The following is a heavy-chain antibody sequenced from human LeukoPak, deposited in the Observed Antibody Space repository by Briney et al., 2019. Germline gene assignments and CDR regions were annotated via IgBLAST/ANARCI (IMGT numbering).Heavy chain of an antibody. CDR2: INSDGSST. V-gene: IGHV3-74*01. Sequence: GGSLRLSCAASGFTFSSYWMHWVRQAPGKGLVWVSRINSDGSSTSYADSVKGRFTISRDNAKNTLYLQMNSLRAEDTAVYYCASWGTYYYDSSGYFYWGQGTLVTVSS. J-gene: IGHJ4*02. D-gene: IGHD3-22*01. CDR1: GFTFSSYW. CDR3: ASWGTYYYDSSGYFY.